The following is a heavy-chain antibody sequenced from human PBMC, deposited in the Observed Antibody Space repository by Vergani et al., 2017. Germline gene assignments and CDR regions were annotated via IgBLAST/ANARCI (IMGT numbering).Heavy chain of an antibody. Sequence: VQLLESGGGLVQPGGSLRLSCAASGFTFSSYGMHWVRQAPGKGLEWVAVISYDGSNKYYADSVKGRFTISRDNSKNTLYLQMNSLRAEDTAVYYCAKDRRIAARIYYYYMDVWGKGTTVTVSS. CDR2: ISYDGSNK. J-gene: IGHJ6*03. CDR3: AKDRRIAARIYYYYMDV. CDR1: GFTFSSYG. D-gene: IGHD6-6*01. V-gene: IGHV3-30*18.